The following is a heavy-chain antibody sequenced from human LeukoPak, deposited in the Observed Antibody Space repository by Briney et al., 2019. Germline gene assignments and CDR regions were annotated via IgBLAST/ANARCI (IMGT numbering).Heavy chain of an antibody. CDR2: ISGSGGST. V-gene: IGHV3-23*01. Sequence: GGSLRLSCAASGFIVSSHYMNWVRQAPGKGLEWVSAISGSGGSTYYADSVKGRFTISRDNSKNTLYLQMNSLRAEDTAVYYCARDHMVRGVIWGQGTLVTVSS. CDR3: ARDHMVRGVI. D-gene: IGHD3-10*01. CDR1: GFIVSSHY. J-gene: IGHJ4*02.